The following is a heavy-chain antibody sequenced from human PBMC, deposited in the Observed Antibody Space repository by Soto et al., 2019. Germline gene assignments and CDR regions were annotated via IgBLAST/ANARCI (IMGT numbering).Heavy chain of an antibody. CDR2: IWYDGSNK. V-gene: IGHV3-33*01. CDR3: ARDLDDYGGRHPISNWFDP. J-gene: IGHJ5*02. D-gene: IGHD4-17*01. Sequence: GGSLRLSCAASGFTFISYGMHWVRQAPGKGLEWVAVIWYDGSNKYYADSVKGRFTISRDNSKNTLYLQMNSLRAEDTAVYYCARDLDDYGGRHPISNWFDPWGQGTLVTVSS. CDR1: GFTFISYG.